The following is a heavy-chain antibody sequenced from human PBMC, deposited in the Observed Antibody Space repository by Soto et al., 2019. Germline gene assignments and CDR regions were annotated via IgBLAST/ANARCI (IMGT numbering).Heavy chain of an antibody. CDR3: ATTYFFGSGSGY. J-gene: IGHJ4*02. D-gene: IGHD3-10*01. CDR2: IYYSGST. CDR1: GGSISSSSYY. V-gene: IGHV4-39*01. Sequence: QLQLQESGPGLVKPSETLSLTCTVSGGSISSSSYYWGWIRQPPGKGLEWIGSIYYSGSTYYNPSLKSRVTISVDTSKNQSSLKLTSVTAADTAVYYCATTYFFGSGSGYWGQGTLVTVSS.